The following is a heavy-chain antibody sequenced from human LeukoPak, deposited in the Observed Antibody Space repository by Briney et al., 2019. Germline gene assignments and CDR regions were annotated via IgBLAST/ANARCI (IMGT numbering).Heavy chain of an antibody. CDR1: GGSISSYY. CDR2: IYTSGST. Sequence: PSETLSLTCTVSGGSISSYYWSWFRQPAGKGLEGIDRIYTSGSTNYNPSLKSRVTMSVDTSKNQFSLKLSSVTAADTAVYYCARGAHDYGDYVGDAFDIWGQGTMVTVSS. J-gene: IGHJ3*02. V-gene: IGHV4-4*07. D-gene: IGHD4-17*01. CDR3: ARGAHDYGDYVGDAFDI.